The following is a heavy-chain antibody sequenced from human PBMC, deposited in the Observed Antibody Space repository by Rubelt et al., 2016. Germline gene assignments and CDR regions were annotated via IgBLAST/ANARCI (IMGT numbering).Heavy chain of an antibody. CDR1: GGSISSHY. V-gene: IGHV4-59*11. D-gene: IGHD3-16*01. J-gene: IGHJ4*02. CDR2: NGYSGST. Sequence: QVQLQESGPGLVKPSETVSLTCTVSGGSISSHYWSWLRQSPGKGLEWIGHNGYSGSTNYYPSLKSRVTISVDKSKNQFSLKLSSVTAADTAMYYCARTYSLNDYFDYWGRGTPVTVSS. CDR3: ARTYSLNDYFDY.